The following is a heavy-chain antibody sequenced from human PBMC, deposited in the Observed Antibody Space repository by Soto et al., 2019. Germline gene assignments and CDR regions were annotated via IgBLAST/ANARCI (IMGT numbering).Heavy chain of an antibody. V-gene: IGHV1-69*13. CDR3: ASLRGITMVRGYYYYGMDV. CDR2: IIPIFGTA. Sequence: GDSVKVSCKASGGTFSSYAISWVRQAPGQGLEWMGGIIPIFGTANYAQKFQGRVTITADESTSTAYMELSSLRSEDTAVYYCASLRGITMVRGYYYYGMDVWGQGTTVTV. J-gene: IGHJ6*02. D-gene: IGHD3-10*01. CDR1: GGTFSSYA.